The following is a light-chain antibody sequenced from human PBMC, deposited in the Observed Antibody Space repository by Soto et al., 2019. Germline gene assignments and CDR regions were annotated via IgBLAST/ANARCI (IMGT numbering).Light chain of an antibody. Sequence: QSALTQPASVSGSPGQSITISCTGTSRDVGSYNLVSWYQQHPGKAPKLLIYEVTQRPSGISARFSGSKSGNTASLTISGLQTEDEADYYCCSYAAGAAWLFGGGTKLTAL. J-gene: IGLJ3*02. CDR2: EVT. V-gene: IGLV2-23*02. CDR1: SRDVGSYNL. CDR3: CSYAAGAAWL.